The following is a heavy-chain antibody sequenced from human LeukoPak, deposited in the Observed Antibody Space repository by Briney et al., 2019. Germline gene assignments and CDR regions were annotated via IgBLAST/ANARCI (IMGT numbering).Heavy chain of an antibody. CDR3: AKMTSGSYYVD. V-gene: IGHV4-38-2*02. CDR2: IYYSGST. J-gene: IGHJ4*02. CDR1: GYSISSSYY. D-gene: IGHD1-26*01. Sequence: SETLSLTCTVSGYSISSSYYWDWIRQPPGKGLEWIGSIYYSGSTNYNPSLKSRVTISVDTSKNQFSLKLSSVTAADTAVYYCAKMTSGSYYVDWGQGTLVTVSS.